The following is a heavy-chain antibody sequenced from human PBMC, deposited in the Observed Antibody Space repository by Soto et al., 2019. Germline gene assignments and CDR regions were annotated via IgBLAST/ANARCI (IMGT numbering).Heavy chain of an antibody. Sequence: QITLKESGPPLVKPTQTLTLTCTFSGFSLSTSGVGVGWIRQPPGKALEWLALIYWDDDKRYSPSLKSRLTNTKDTSKHPVVLTMPHMAPVDTATYYCAHTASNDYEVGGAFDPWGQGTLVTVSS. D-gene: IGHD4-17*01. CDR2: IYWDDDK. CDR3: AHTASNDYEVGGAFDP. V-gene: IGHV2-5*02. CDR1: GFSLSTSGVG. J-gene: IGHJ5*02.